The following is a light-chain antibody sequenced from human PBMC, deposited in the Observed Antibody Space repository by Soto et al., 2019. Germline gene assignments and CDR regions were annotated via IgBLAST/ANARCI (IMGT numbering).Light chain of an antibody. CDR1: SSEIGAGYD. Sequence: QSLLAQAPSVSGAPGQRVTISRPRCSSEIGAGYDVHWYQQLPGTAPKLLIYGNNNRPSGVPDRFSGSKSGTSASLAVTGLQAEDEADYYCQSYATGLSVLYVFGTGTKVTVL. CDR2: GNN. CDR3: QSYATGLSVLYV. V-gene: IGLV1-40*01. J-gene: IGLJ1*01.